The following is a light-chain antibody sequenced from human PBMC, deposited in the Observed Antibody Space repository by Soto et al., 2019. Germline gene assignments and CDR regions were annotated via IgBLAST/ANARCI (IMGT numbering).Light chain of an antibody. CDR1: NIGSKN. CDR2: TNT. Sequence: SYELTQPLSVSVALGQTARVTCGGNNIGSKNVHWYQQKPGQAPVLVMYTNTNRPSGIPERFSASNSGNTATLTISGAQAGDEADYFCQVWDSSTNWLFGGGTKVTVL. J-gene: IGLJ3*02. CDR3: QVWDSSTNWL. V-gene: IGLV3-9*01.